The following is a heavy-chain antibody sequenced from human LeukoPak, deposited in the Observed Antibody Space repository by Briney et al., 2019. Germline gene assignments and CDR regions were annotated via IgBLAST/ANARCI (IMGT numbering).Heavy chain of an antibody. J-gene: IGHJ4*02. CDR2: IWYDGSNK. CDR3: AKVTGDSCCSPVDY. CDR1: GFTFSSYG. V-gene: IGHV3-33*06. D-gene: IGHD2-15*01. Sequence: GGSLRLSCAASGFTFSSYGMHWVRQAPGKGLEWVAVIWYDGSNKYYADSVKGRFAISRDNSKNTLYLQMNSLRAEDTAVYYCAKVTGDSCCSPVDYWGQGTLVTVSS.